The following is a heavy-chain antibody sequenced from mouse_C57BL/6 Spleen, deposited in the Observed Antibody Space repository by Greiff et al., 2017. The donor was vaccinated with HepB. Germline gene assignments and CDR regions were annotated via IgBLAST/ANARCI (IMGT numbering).Heavy chain of an antibody. CDR1: GYTFTSYG. V-gene: IGHV1-81*01. CDR3: ALIVTTGYFDY. CDR2: IYPRSGNT. Sequence: VKLMESGAELARPGASVKLSCKASGYTFTSYGISWVKQRTGQGLEWIGEIYPRSGNTYYNEKFKGKATLTADKSSSTAYMELRSLTSEDSAVYFCALIVTTGYFDYWGQGTTLTVSS. D-gene: IGHD2-5*01. J-gene: IGHJ2*01.